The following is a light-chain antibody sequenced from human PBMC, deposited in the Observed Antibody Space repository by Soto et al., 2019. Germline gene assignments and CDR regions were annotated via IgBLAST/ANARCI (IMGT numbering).Light chain of an antibody. CDR1: SSDVGSYNR. Sequence: QSALTQPPSVSGSPGQSVTISCTGTSSDVGSYNRVSWYQQPPGTAPKLIIYEVSNRPSGVPDRCSGSKSGNTASLTISGLQAEDEGDYYCSSFTGSSTLVFGGGTKLTVL. CDR2: EVS. CDR3: SSFTGSSTLV. V-gene: IGLV2-18*02. J-gene: IGLJ2*01.